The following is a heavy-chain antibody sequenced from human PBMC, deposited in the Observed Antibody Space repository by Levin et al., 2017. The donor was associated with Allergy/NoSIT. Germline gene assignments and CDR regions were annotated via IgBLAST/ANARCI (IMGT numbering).Heavy chain of an antibody. V-gene: IGHV4-39*07. J-gene: IGHJ5*02. CDR3: ARNYYDSSAYYLGWFDP. D-gene: IGHD3-22*01. Sequence: SETLSLTCTVSGGSISRSSYYWGWIRQPPGKGLEWIGSIYYSGNIYYNPSLKSRVTISVDTSKNQLSLKLSSVTAADTAVYFCARNYYDSSAYYLGWFDPWGQGTLVTVSS. CDR1: GGSISRSSYY. CDR2: IYYSGNI.